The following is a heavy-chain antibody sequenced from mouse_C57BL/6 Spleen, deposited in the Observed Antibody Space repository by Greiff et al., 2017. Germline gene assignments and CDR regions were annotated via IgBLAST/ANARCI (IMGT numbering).Heavy chain of an antibody. CDR3: ARGDSPWYFDV. V-gene: IGHV1-53*01. CDR2: INPSNGGT. D-gene: IGHD2-12*01. J-gene: IGHJ1*03. CDR1: GYTFTSYW. Sequence: QVHVKQPGTELVKPGASVKLSCKASGYTFTSYWMHWVKQRPGQGLEWIGNINPSNGGTNYNEKFKIKATLTVDKSSSTAYMQLSSLTSEDSAVYYCARGDSPWYFDVWGTGTTVTVSS.